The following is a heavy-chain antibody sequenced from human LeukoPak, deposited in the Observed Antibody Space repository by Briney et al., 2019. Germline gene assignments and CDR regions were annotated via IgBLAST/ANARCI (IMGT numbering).Heavy chain of an antibody. Sequence: GGSLRLSCAASGFTFSSYGMHWVRQAPGKGLGWVAVISYDGSNKYYADSVKGRFTISRDNSKNTLYLQMNSPRAEDTAVYYCAKALPAVSRGGYYYYGMDVWGQGTTVTVSS. CDR2: ISYDGSNK. D-gene: IGHD3-10*01. CDR1: GFTFSSYG. J-gene: IGHJ6*02. V-gene: IGHV3-30*18. CDR3: AKALPAVSRGGYYYYGMDV.